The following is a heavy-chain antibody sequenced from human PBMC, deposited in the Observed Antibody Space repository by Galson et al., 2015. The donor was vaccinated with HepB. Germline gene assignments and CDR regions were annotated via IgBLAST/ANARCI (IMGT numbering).Heavy chain of an antibody. CDR3: VKVIDSGYDSIFDY. D-gene: IGHD5-12*01. CDR2: ISSNGGST. J-gene: IGHJ4*02. CDR1: GFTFSSYA. Sequence: SLRLSCAASGFTFSSYAMHWVRQAPGKGLEYVSAISSNGGSTYYADSVKGRFTISRDNSKNTLYLQMSSLRAEDTAVYYCVKVIDSGYDSIFDYWGQGTLVTVSS. V-gene: IGHV3-64D*06.